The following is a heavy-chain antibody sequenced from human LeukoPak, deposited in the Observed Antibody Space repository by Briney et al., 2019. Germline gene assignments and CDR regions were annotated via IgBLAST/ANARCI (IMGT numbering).Heavy chain of an antibody. CDR2: ISGTGGST. Sequence: PGGSLRLSCAASGFTFSTYAMTWVRQAPGKGLEWVSLISGTGGSTYYADSVKGRFTISRDNSKNTLYLQMNSLRAEDTAVYYCAKRSPAAGEYFDYWGQGTLVTVSS. D-gene: IGHD6-13*01. CDR1: GFTFSTYA. V-gene: IGHV3-23*01. CDR3: AKRSPAAGEYFDY. J-gene: IGHJ4*02.